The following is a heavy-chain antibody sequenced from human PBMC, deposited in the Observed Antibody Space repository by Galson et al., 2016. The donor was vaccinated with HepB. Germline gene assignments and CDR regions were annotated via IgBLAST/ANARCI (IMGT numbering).Heavy chain of an antibody. V-gene: IGHV3-11*01. CDR2: ISGSGNSI. Sequence: SLRLSCAASGFTFSDYYMTWIRQAPGKGLQWFSYISGSGNSISYADSVKGRFTISRDNAENSVHLQMNSLRAEDTALYYCARVDPSSSFPFDYWGQGTLVTVSS. J-gene: IGHJ4*02. CDR3: ARVDPSSSFPFDY. D-gene: IGHD6-6*01. CDR1: GFTFSDYY.